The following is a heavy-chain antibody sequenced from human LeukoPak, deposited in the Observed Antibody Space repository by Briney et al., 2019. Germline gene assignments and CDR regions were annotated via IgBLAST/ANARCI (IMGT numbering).Heavy chain of an antibody. Sequence: SETLSLTCTVSGDSISSSNSYWGWIRQPPGKGLEWIGSIYYSGNTYYNASLKSRVTISVDTSKNQFSLRLSSVTAADTAVYYCARVRTMVRGTMKRYYFDYWGQGTLVTVSS. CDR2: IYYSGNT. V-gene: IGHV4-39*01. CDR1: GDSISSSNSY. J-gene: IGHJ4*02. CDR3: ARVRTMVRGTMKRYYFDY. D-gene: IGHD3-10*01.